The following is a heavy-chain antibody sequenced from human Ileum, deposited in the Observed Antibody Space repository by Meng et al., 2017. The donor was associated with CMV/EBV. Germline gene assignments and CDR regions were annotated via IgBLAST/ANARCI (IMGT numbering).Heavy chain of an antibody. Sequence: GESLKISCAASAFTFSSYSMNWVRQAPGKGLEWISSIISSSGSIYYADSVKGRFSISRDNAKNSLYLQMNSLRAEDTAVYYCARSVDIVADISGYYYYGMDVWAQGPT. CDR3: ARSVDIVADISGYYYYGMDV. J-gene: IGHJ6*02. V-gene: IGHV3-21*01. CDR1: AFTFSSYS. D-gene: IGHD5-12*01. CDR2: IISSSGSI.